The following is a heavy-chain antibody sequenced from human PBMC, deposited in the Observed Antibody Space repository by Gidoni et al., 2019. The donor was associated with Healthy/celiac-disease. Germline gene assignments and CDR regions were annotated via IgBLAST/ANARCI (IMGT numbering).Heavy chain of an antibody. CDR1: GFTFDDYA. D-gene: IGHD3-16*01. J-gene: IGHJ3*02. CDR3: AKVGADAFDI. CDR2: MSWNSGSI. Sequence: EVQLVESGGGLVPPGRSLRLYCAASGFTFDDYAMHGVRQAPGTGLEWVSGMSWNSGSIGYADSVKGRFTISRDNAKNSMYLQMNSLRAEDTALYYCAKVGADAFDIWGQGTMVTVSS. V-gene: IGHV3-9*01.